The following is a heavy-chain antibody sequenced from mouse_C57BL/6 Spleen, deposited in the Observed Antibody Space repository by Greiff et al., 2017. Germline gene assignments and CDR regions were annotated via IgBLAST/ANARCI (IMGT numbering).Heavy chain of an antibody. V-gene: IGHV1-76*01. CDR1: GYTFTDYY. CDR2: IYPGSGNT. Sequence: VKLMESGAELVRPGASVKLSCKASGYTFTDYYINWVKQRPGQGLEWIARIYPGSGNTYYNEKFKGKATLTAEKSSSTAYMQRSSLTSEDSAVCFCARYGYGSSYGWFAYWGQGTLVTVSA. J-gene: IGHJ3*01. D-gene: IGHD1-1*01. CDR3: ARYGYGSSYGWFAY.